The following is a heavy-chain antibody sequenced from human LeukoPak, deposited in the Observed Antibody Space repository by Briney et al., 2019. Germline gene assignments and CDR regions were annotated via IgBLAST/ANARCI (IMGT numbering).Heavy chain of an antibody. Sequence: GGSLRLSCAASGFTLSSYAMNWVRQAPGKGLEWVSVIRSGGGSTYYADSVKGRFTVSRDDSKNTMYLQMNSLTAEDTAVYYCANRAVAGTRPFDYWGQGTLVTVSS. CDR1: GFTLSSYA. CDR2: IRSGGGST. D-gene: IGHD6-19*01. J-gene: IGHJ4*02. CDR3: ANRAVAGTRPFDY. V-gene: IGHV3-23*01.